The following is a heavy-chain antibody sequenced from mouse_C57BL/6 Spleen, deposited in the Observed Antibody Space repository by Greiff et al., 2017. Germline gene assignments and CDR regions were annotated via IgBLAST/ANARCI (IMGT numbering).Heavy chain of an antibody. CDR2: IYPGSGST. V-gene: IGHV1-55*01. J-gene: IGHJ4*01. CDR1: GYTFTSYW. CDR3: TRGRIPYGRAMDY. Sequence: VQLQQPGAELVKPGASVKLSCKASGYTFTSYWITWVKQRPGQGLEWIGEIYPGSGSTNYNEKFKSKATLTVDTSSSTAYMQLSSLTSEDSAVYYCTRGRIPYGRAMDYWGQGTSVTVSS. D-gene: IGHD1-1*01.